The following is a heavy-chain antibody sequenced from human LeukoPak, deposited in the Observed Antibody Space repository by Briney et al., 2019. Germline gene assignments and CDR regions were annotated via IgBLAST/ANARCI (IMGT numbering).Heavy chain of an antibody. V-gene: IGHV3-53*01. J-gene: IGHJ3*02. D-gene: IGHD3-10*01. CDR1: GFIFSSYA. Sequence: GGSLRLSCAASGFIFSSYAMSWVRQAPGKGLEWVSVIYSGGSTYYADSVKGRFTISRDNSKNTLYLQMNNLRAEDTAVYYCARERITMVRGILDDAFDIWGQGTMVTVSS. CDR3: ARERITMVRGILDDAFDI. CDR2: IYSGGST.